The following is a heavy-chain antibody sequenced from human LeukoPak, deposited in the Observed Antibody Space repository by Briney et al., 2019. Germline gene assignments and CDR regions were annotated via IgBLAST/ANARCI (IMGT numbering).Heavy chain of an antibody. CDR2: IYYSGTT. CDR3: AGIYDTPRGF. J-gene: IGHJ4*02. V-gene: IGHV4-39*01. Sequence: SETLSLTCTVSGDSISNSRYYWGWIRQPPGKGLEWIGSIYYSGTTYHNPSLKSRLTISVDTTKNQFSVRLSSVTAADTAVYYCAGIYDTPRGFWGRGTLVTVSS. D-gene: IGHD3-22*01. CDR1: GDSISNSRYY.